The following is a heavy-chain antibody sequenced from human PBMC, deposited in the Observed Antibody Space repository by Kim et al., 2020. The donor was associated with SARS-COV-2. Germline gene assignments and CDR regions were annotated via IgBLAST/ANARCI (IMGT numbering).Heavy chain of an antibody. V-gene: IGHV1-8*01. CDR2: MNPNSGNT. J-gene: IGHJ4*02. CDR3: ARVGRIGYYGSGSYYLS. Sequence: ASVKVSCKASGYTFTSYDINWVRQATGQGLEWMGWMNPNSGNTGYAQKFQGRVTMTRNTSISTAYMELSSLRSEDTAVYYCARVGRIGYYGSGSYYLSWGQGTLVTVSS. D-gene: IGHD3-10*01. CDR1: GYTFTSYD.